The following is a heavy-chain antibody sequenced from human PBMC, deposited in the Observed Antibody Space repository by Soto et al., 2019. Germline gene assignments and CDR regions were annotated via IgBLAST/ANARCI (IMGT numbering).Heavy chain of an antibody. Sequence: GTLSLTCTVSGDSITGSHWKWIGQPLGKPLEWIGYIYYRGSTNYNPSLKSRLTLSVDTSKNQIFLRLNSVTAADTAVYYCASSAIVGRDVHTLLAPCGQGIFVSGSS. CDR1: GDSITGSH. CDR3: ASSAIVGRDVHTLLAP. D-gene: IGHD2-21*02. J-gene: IGHJ1*01. CDR2: IYYRGST. V-gene: IGHV4-59*01.